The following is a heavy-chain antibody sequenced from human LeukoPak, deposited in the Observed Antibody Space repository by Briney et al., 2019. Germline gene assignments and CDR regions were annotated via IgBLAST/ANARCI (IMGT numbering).Heavy chain of an antibody. CDR2: ISTSSNYI. D-gene: IGHD4-17*01. V-gene: IGHV3-21*04. J-gene: IGHJ4*02. CDR1: GFTFSSYS. CDR3: AGEGVHDYGETFDY. Sequence: GGSLRLSCAASGFTFSSYSMNWVRQAPGKGLEWVSSISTSSNYIYYTDSVKGRFTISRDNAKNSLYLQMNSLRAEDTAVYYCAGEGVHDYGETFDYWGQGTLVTVSS.